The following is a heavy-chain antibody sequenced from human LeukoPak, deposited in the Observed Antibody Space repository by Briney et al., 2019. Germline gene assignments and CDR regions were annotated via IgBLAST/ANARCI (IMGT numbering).Heavy chain of an antibody. CDR2: INTNTGNP. J-gene: IGHJ6*02. Sequence: GASVKVSCKASGYTFTSYAMNWVRQAPGQGLEWMGWINTNTGNPTYAQGFTGRSVFSLDTSVSTAYLQISSLKAEDTAVYYCASPPSAVTTIGDYYYGMDVWGQGTTVTVSS. CDR3: ASPPSAVTTIGDYYYGMDV. D-gene: IGHD4-17*01. V-gene: IGHV7-4-1*02. CDR1: GYTFTSYA.